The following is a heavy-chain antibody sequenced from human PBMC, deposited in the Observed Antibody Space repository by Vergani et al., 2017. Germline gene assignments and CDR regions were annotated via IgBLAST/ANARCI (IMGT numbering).Heavy chain of an antibody. J-gene: IGHJ6*03. Sequence: EVQLVESGGGLVQPGGSLRLSCAASGFTFSHYWMSWVRQVPGKGLEWVANIKQDGSEKYYVDSVKGRFTLSRDYAKNSLYLQMNSLRAEDTAVYYCARRGIAAAGTLYYYMDVWGKGTTVTVSS. V-gene: IGHV3-7*01. CDR3: ARRGIAAAGTLYYYMDV. CDR2: IKQDGSEK. CDR1: GFTFSHYW. D-gene: IGHD6-13*01.